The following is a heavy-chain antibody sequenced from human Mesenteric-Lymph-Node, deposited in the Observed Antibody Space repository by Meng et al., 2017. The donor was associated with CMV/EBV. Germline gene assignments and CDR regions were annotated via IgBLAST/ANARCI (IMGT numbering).Heavy chain of an antibody. CDR2: ISSSSSFI. V-gene: IGHV3-21*01. J-gene: IGHJ5*02. D-gene: IGHD4-11*01. CDR3: ARVGSAVTTLNWFDP. Sequence: GESLKISCAASGFTFNSYDMNWVRQAPGKGLEWVSSISSSSSFIYYADSEKGRFTISRDNAKNSLYLQMNSLRAEDTAVYYCARVGSAVTTLNWFDPWGQGTLVTVSS. CDR1: GFTFNSYD.